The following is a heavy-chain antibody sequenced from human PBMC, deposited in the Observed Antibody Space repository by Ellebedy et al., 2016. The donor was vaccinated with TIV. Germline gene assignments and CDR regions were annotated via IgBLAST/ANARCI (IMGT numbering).Heavy chain of an antibody. V-gene: IGHV1-2*02. CDR3: ARFLLFCDSPSGHDY. CDR1: GYTFIGYY. CDR2: INPNSGDT. J-gene: IGHJ4*02. D-gene: IGHD3-22*01. Sequence: AASVKVSCKASGYTFIGYYMHWVRQAPGQGLEWMGWINPNSGDTNYAQRLQGRVTMTRDTSISTAYMELSRLRSDDTAVYYCARFLLFCDSPSGHDYWGQGTLVTVSS.